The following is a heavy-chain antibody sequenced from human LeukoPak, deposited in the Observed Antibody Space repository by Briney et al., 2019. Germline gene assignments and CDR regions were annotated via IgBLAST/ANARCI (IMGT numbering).Heavy chain of an antibody. CDR1: GFTFSSYA. J-gene: IGHJ4*02. Sequence: GGSLRLSCAASGFTFSSYAMSWVRQAPGKGLEWVSAISGSGGSTYYADSVKGRFTISRDNSKNTLYLQMNSLRAEDTAVYYRAKGRIFGVVIEDWGQGTLVTVSS. D-gene: IGHD3-3*01. CDR2: ISGSGGST. V-gene: IGHV3-23*01. CDR3: AKGRIFGVVIED.